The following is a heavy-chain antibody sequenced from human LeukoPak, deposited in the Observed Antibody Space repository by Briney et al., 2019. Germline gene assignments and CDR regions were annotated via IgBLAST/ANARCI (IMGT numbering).Heavy chain of an antibody. Sequence: GGSLRLSCAASGFTFSSYWMRWVRQVPGEGLMWVSRIRTDGSSTSYADSVKGRFTISRDNAKNTLYLQMNSLRVEDTAVYYCARDFMYSISCAGCWGQGTLVTVSS. V-gene: IGHV3-74*01. J-gene: IGHJ4*02. CDR3: ARDFMYSISCAGC. CDR1: GFTFSSYW. D-gene: IGHD6-13*01. CDR2: IRTDGSST.